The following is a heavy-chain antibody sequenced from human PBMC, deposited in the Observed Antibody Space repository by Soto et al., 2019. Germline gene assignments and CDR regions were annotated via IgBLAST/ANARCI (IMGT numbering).Heavy chain of an antibody. V-gene: IGHV3-23*01. CDR3: AKDSYYYDSSGYPHYYYYGMGV. CDR2: ISGSGGST. D-gene: IGHD3-22*01. CDR1: GFTFSSYA. J-gene: IGHJ6*02. Sequence: GSLRLSCAASGFTFSSYAMSWVRQAPGKGLEWVSAISGSGGSTYYADSVKGRFTISRDKSKNTLYLQMNSLRAEGTAVYYCAKDSYYYDSSGYPHYYYYGMGVWGQGTTVTVSS.